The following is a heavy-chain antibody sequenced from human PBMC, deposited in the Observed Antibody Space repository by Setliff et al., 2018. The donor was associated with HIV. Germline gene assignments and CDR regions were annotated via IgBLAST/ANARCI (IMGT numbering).Heavy chain of an antibody. CDR1: GYTFTSYD. Sequence: GASVKVSCKASGYTFTSYDVNWVRQATGQGLEWMGWMNPNSGNTGYAQKFQGRVTITRNTSISTAYMELSSLRSEDTAVYYCARGRYDLIGYFDYWGQGTLVTVSS. CDR3: ARGRYDLIGYFDY. D-gene: IGHD3-3*01. J-gene: IGHJ4*02. CDR2: MNPNSGNT. V-gene: IGHV1-8*03.